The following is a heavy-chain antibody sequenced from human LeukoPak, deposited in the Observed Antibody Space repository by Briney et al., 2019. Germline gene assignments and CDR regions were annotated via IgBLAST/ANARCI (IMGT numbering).Heavy chain of an antibody. Sequence: SETLSLTCAFYGGFFSGYYWSWIRQPPGKGLEGIGEINHSGSTNYNPSLKSRGTISVDTSKNQFSLKLSSVTAADTAVYYCARDRAIAVSGTTEETDYWGQGTLVTVSS. CDR1: GGFFSGYY. J-gene: IGHJ4*02. CDR3: ARDRAIAVSGTTEETDY. CDR2: INHSGST. D-gene: IGHD6-19*01. V-gene: IGHV4-34*01.